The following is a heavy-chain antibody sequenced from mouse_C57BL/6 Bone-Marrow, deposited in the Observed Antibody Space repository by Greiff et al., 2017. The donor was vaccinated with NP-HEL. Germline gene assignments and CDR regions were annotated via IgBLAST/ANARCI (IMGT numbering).Heavy chain of an antibody. CDR2: INPNNGGT. CDR1: GYTFTDYY. D-gene: IGHD1-1*01. V-gene: IGHV1-26*01. CDR3: ARSHYYYGWY. J-gene: IGHJ2*01. Sequence: EVQLQQSGPELVKPGASVKISCKASGYTFTDYYMNWVKQSHGKSLEWIGDINPNNGGTSYNQKFKGKATLTVDKSSSTAYMELRSLTSEDSAVYYCARSHYYYGWYWGQGTTLTVSS.